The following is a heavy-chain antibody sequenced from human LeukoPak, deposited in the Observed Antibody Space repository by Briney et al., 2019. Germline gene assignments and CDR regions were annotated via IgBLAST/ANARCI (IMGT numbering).Heavy chain of an antibody. CDR1: GFTFSSYW. CDR2: INQGGSEK. J-gene: IGHJ4*02. Sequence: GGSLRLSCAASGFTFSSYWMSWLRQAPGKRLEWGGNINQGGSEKNYVDSVKGRFTLSRDNAKNSLDLQMNSLRADDTAVYYCARDVSGGRGATEYWGQGTLVTVSS. D-gene: IGHD1-26*01. CDR3: ARDVSGGRGATEY. V-gene: IGHV3-7*03.